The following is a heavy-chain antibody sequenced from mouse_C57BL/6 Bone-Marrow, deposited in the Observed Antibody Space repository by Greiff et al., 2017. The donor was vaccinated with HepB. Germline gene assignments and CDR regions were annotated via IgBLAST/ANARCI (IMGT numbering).Heavy chain of an antibody. CDR1: GYTFTSYT. V-gene: IGHV1-4*01. J-gene: IGHJ3*01. D-gene: IGHD2-2*01. CDR2: INPSSGYT. Sequence: VQRVESGAELARPGASVKMSCKASGYTFTSYTMHWVKQRPGQGLEWIGYINPSSGYTKYNQKFKDKATLTADKSSSTAYMQLSSLTSEDSAVYYCARGGYPWFAYWGQGTLVTVSA. CDR3: ARGGYPWFAY.